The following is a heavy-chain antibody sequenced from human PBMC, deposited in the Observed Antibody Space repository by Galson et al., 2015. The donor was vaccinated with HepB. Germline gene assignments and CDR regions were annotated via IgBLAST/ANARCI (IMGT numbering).Heavy chain of an antibody. CDR2: ISGYNLNT. Sequence: SVKVSCKASGYTFNSHGFSWVRQAPGQGLEWMGWISGYNLNTDYAQKFQGRVTMTTDTSTSTAYMELRSLRSDDTAVYYCARVRIDTMVRGVIDFDYWGQGTLVTVSS. V-gene: IGHV1-18*01. CDR3: ARVRIDTMVRGVIDFDY. D-gene: IGHD3-10*01. CDR1: GYTFNSHG. J-gene: IGHJ4*02.